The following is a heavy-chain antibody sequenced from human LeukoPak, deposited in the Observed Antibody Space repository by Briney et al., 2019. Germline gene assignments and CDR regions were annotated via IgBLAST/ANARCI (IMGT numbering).Heavy chain of an antibody. CDR1: GFTFSDYY. Sequence: GGSLRLSCAVSGFTFSDYYMSWIRQAPGKGLEWVSYISSSGSTIYYADSVKGRFTISRDNAKNSLYLQMNSLRAEDTAVYYCARGYYYDSSGYTDDAFDIWGQGTMVTVSS. J-gene: IGHJ3*02. D-gene: IGHD3-22*01. CDR3: ARGYYYDSSGYTDDAFDI. V-gene: IGHV3-11*04. CDR2: ISSSGSTI.